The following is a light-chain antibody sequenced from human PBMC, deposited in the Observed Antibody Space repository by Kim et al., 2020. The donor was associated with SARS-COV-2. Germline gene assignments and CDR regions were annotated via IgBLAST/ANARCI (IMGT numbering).Light chain of an antibody. CDR1: SSNIGSDY. J-gene: IGLJ3*02. CDR2: KDN. Sequence: QSVLTQSPSASGTPGQRVTISCSGRSSNIGSDYVYWYQQLPGTAPKLLIYKDNQRPSGVPDRFSGSKSGTSASLAVSGLRSEDEGDYYCAAWDDSLSAWVFGGGTQLTVL. V-gene: IGLV1-47*01. CDR3: AAWDDSLSAWV.